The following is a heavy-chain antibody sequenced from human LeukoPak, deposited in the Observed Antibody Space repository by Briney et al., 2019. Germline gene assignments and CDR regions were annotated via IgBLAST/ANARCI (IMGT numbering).Heavy chain of an antibody. CDR1: GYTFTGYY. CDR2: INPNSGGT. Sequence: ASVKVSCKASGYTFTGYYMHWVRQAPGQGLEWMGWINPNSGGTNYAQKFQGRVTMTRDTSISTAYMELSRLRSDDTAVYYCARDGYYDSSGYPTRAFDYWGQGTLVTVSS. CDR3: ARDGYYDSSGYPTRAFDY. J-gene: IGHJ4*02. D-gene: IGHD3-22*01. V-gene: IGHV1-2*02.